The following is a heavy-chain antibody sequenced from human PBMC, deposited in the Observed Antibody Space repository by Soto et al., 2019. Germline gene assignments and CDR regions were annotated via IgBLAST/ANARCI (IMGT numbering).Heavy chain of an antibody. V-gene: IGHV3-23*01. Sequence: GGSLRLSCAASGFTFSSYAMSWVRQAPGKGLEWVSAISGSGGRKYYADSVKGRFTISRDNSKNTLYLQMNSLRAEDTAVYYXAKDPRYSNYYYYYMDVWGKGTTVTVSS. CDR1: GFTFSSYA. D-gene: IGHD2-15*01. CDR2: ISGSGGRK. J-gene: IGHJ6*03. CDR3: AKDPRYSNYYYYYMDV.